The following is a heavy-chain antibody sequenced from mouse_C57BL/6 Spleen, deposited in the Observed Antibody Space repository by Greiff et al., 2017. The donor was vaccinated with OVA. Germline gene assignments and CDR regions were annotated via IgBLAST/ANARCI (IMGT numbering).Heavy chain of an antibody. CDR2: IHPNSGST. Sequence: VQLQQPGAELVKPGASVKLSCKASGYTFTSYWMHWVKQRPGQGLEWIGMIHPNSGSTNYNEKFKSKATLTVDKSSSTAYMQLSSLTSEDSAVYYCARGAEDYVAWFAYWGQGTLVTVSA. D-gene: IGHD2-4*01. V-gene: IGHV1-64*01. CDR3: ARGAEDYVAWFAY. J-gene: IGHJ3*01. CDR1: GYTFTSYW.